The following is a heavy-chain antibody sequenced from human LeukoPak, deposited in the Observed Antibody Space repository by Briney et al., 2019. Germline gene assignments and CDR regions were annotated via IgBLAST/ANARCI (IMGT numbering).Heavy chain of an antibody. CDR1: GYTFTGYY. Sequence: ASVKVSCKASGYTFTGYYMHWVRQAPGQGLEWMGWINPNSGGTYYAQKFQGRVTMTRDTSISTAYMELSRLRSDDTAVYYCARPRGTADYYYYGMDVWGQGTTVTVSS. CDR2: INPNSGGT. J-gene: IGHJ6*02. V-gene: IGHV1-2*02. D-gene: IGHD1-26*01. CDR3: ARPRGTADYYYYGMDV.